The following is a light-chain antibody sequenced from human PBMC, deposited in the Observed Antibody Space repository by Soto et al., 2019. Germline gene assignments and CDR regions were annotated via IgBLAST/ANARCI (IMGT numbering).Light chain of an antibody. CDR2: GAS. J-gene: IGKJ4*01. CDR3: QQYASSPLT. V-gene: IGKV3-20*01. Sequence: EIVLTQSPGTLSLSPGERATLSCRASQSVRSNQIVWYQRKSGQAPRLLIYGASTRAAGIPDRFSGSGSGTDFTLTIRRLEPEDFAVYYCQQYASSPLTFGGGTKVEIK. CDR1: QSVRSNQ.